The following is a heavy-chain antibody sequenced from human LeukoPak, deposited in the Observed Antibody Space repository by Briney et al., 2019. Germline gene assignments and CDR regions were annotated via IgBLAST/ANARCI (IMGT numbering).Heavy chain of an antibody. Sequence: PGGSLRLSCAAFGFTFSAYAMNWVRQAPGKGLEWVSYVSISSSNIYYTDSMKGRFTISRDNAKNSLYLQMNSLRAEDTAVYYCARGASGGSRIAFDIWGQGTMVTVSS. CDR1: GFTFSAYA. CDR3: ARGASGGSRIAFDI. V-gene: IGHV3-48*01. J-gene: IGHJ3*02. D-gene: IGHD2/OR15-2a*01. CDR2: VSISSSNI.